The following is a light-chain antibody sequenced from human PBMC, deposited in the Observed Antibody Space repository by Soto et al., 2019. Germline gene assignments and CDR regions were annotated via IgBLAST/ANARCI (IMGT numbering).Light chain of an antibody. Sequence: QSVLTQPASVSGSPGQSITISCTGTSSDVGSYNLVSWYQQHPGKAPKLMIYEGSKRPSGVSNRFSGSKSGNTASLTISGLQAEDEADYYCCSYAGSRTVAFAGGTKLTVL. CDR3: CSYAGSRTVA. V-gene: IGLV2-23*01. J-gene: IGLJ2*01. CDR2: EGS. CDR1: SSDVGSYNL.